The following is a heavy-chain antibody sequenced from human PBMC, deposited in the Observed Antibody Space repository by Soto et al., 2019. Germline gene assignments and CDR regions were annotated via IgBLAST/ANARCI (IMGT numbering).Heavy chain of an antibody. CDR3: ARDIRWSSYDFWSGARSRPTYSGMSG. Sequence: SVKVSCKASGGTFSSYAISWVRQAPGQGLEWMGGIIPIFGTANYAQKFQGRVTITADDSTSTAYMELSSLRSDDTAVSYCARDIRWSSYDFWSGARSRPTYSGMSGWGQVTT. V-gene: IGHV1-69*13. D-gene: IGHD3-3*01. J-gene: IGHJ6*02. CDR2: IIPIFGTA. CDR1: GGTFSSYA.